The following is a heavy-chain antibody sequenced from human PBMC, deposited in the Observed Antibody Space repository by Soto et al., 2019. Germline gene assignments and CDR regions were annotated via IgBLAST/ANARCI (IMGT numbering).Heavy chain of an antibody. CDR3: ARDAASSLDH. D-gene: IGHD6-13*01. CDR2: CTPSSSSI. J-gene: IGHJ4*02. CDR1: GFTFKLYT. V-gene: IGHV3-21*01. Sequence: EVQLVESGGGLVKPGGSLRLSCAASGFTFKLYTMHWVRQAPGKGLEWVSFCTPSSSSISYADSVEGRFTISRDNARNSLYLQIQTLSAEDTAVYYFARDAASSLDHWGQGTLVTVSS.